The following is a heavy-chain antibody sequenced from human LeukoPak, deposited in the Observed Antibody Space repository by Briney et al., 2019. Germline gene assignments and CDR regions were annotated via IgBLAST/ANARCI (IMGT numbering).Heavy chain of an antibody. Sequence: PSETLSLTCTVSGGSISSYYWSWIRQPPGKGLEWIGYIYDSGSTNYNPSLKSRVTISVDASKNQFSLKLSSVTAADTAVYYCARLVSAMVKFWGQGTLVTVSS. J-gene: IGHJ4*02. D-gene: IGHD5-18*01. CDR2: IYDSGST. CDR3: ARLVSAMVKF. V-gene: IGHV4-59*12. CDR1: GGSISSYY.